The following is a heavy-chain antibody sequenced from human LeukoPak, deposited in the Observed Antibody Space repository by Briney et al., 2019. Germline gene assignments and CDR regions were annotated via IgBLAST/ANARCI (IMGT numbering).Heavy chain of an antibody. J-gene: IGHJ4*02. CDR2: IYYSGDT. D-gene: IGHD4-17*01. CDR1: GGSISGYY. V-gene: IGHV4-59*08. CDR3: ARLPADGDYVDY. Sequence: SETLSLTCTVSGGSISGYYGSWIRQPPGKGLEWIGYIYYSGDTNYNPSLKSRVTISVDTSKNQLSLKLSSVTAADTAVYYCARLPADGDYVDYWGQGILITVSS.